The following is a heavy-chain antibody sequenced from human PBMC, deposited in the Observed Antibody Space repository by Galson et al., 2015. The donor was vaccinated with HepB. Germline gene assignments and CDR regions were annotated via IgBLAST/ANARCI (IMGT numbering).Heavy chain of an antibody. CDR2: IIPIFGTA. V-gene: IGHV1-69*13. J-gene: IGHJ4*02. CDR1: GGTFSSYA. Sequence: SVKVSCKASGGTFSSYAISWVRQAPGQGLEWMGGIIPIFGTANYAQKFQGRVTITADESTSTAYMELSSLRSEDTAVYYCAKAREMPYYFDYWGQGTLVTVSS. CDR3: AKAREMPYYFDY. D-gene: IGHD5-24*01.